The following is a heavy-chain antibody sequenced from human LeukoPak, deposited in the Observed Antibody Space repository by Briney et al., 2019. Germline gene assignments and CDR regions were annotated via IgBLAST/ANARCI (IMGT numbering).Heavy chain of an antibody. V-gene: IGHV1-8*01. CDR3: ARGNGWLRAFDI. Sequence: ASVKVSCKASGYTFTSYDINWVRQATGQGLEWMGWMNPNSGNTGYAQKFQGRVTMTRNASISTAYMELSSLRSEDTAVYYCARGNGWLRAFDIWGQGTMVTVSS. CDR1: GYTFTSYD. CDR2: MNPNSGNT. J-gene: IGHJ3*02. D-gene: IGHD3-9*01.